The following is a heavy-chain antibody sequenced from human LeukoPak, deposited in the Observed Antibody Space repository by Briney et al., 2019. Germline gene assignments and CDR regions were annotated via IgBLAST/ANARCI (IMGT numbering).Heavy chain of an antibody. CDR3: ARDIVVVPAAISYFDL. CDR1: GYTFTSYG. CDR2: ISAYNGNT. Sequence: ASVKVSCKASGYTFTSYGISWVRQAPGQGLEWMGWISAYNGNTNYAQKLQGRVTMTTDTSTSTAYMELRSLRSGDTAVYYCARDIVVVPAAISYFDLWGRGTLVTVSS. V-gene: IGHV1-18*01. D-gene: IGHD2-2*02. J-gene: IGHJ2*01.